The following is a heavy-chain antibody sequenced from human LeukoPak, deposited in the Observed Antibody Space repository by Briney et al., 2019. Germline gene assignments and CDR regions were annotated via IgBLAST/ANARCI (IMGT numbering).Heavy chain of an antibody. D-gene: IGHD5-18*01. CDR3: TTSQRGYSYGFTSYYYYMDV. V-gene: IGHV3-15*01. CDR2: IKSKTDGGTT. CDR1: GFTFSSYS. Sequence: PGGSLRLSCAASGFTFSSYSMNWVRQAPGKGLEWVGRIKSKTDGGTTDYAAPVKGRFTISRDDSKNTLYLQMNSLKTEDTAVYYCTTSQRGYSYGFTSYYYYMDVWGKGTTVTVSS. J-gene: IGHJ6*03.